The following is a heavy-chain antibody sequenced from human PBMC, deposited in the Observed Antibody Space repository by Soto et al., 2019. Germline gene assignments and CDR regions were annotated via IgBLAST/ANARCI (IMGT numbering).Heavy chain of an antibody. CDR3: AKDREMATTLIDY. D-gene: IGHD5-12*01. CDR2: ISYDGSNK. V-gene: IGHV3-30*18. J-gene: IGHJ4*02. Sequence: QVQLVESGGGVVQPGRSLRLSCAASGFTFSSYGMHWVRQAPGKGLEWVAVISYDGSNKYYADSVKGRFTISRDNSKNTLYLQMNSLRAEDTAVYYCAKDREMATTLIDYWGQGTLVTVSS. CDR1: GFTFSSYG.